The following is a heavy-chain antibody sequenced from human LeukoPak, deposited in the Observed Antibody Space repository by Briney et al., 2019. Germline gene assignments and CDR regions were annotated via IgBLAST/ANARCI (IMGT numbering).Heavy chain of an antibody. D-gene: IGHD5-24*01. CDR2: ISGRTSTI. Sequence: GGSLRLSCAASGFIVSSNYMSWVRQAPGKGLEWVAYISGRTSTIYYADSVYGRFTISRDNAKNSLYLQMNSLRAEDTAVYYCAREVEMATNAFDIWGQGTMVTVSS. V-gene: IGHV3-48*04. CDR3: AREVEMATNAFDI. J-gene: IGHJ3*02. CDR1: GFIVSSNY.